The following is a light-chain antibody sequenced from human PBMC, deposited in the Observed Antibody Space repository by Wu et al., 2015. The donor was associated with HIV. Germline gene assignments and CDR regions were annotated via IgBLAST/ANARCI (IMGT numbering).Light chain of an antibody. CDR3: QQYNDWPPTWT. CDR2: AAS. V-gene: IGKV3-15*01. J-gene: IGKJ1*01. CDR1: QTVSSN. Sequence: EIVMTQSPATLAVSPGERATLSCRASQTVSSNLAWYQQKPGQAPRLLIYAASTRATGVPARFSGTGSGTEFTLTISSLQSEDFAVYHCQQYNDWPPTWTFGQGTKVEIK.